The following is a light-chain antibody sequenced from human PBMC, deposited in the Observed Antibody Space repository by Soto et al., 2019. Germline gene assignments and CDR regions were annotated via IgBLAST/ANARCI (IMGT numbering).Light chain of an antibody. CDR1: STDVGGYNY. V-gene: IGLV2-11*01. J-gene: IGLJ1*01. CDR2: DVS. CDR3: CSYAGRDTLYV. Sequence: SALNQPPSVSGAPGQSVTISCTGTSTDVGGYNYVSWYQQHPGKVPKLMLYDVSKRPSGVPDRFSGSKSGNTASLTISGLQAEDEADYYCCSYAGRDTLYVFGSGTKVTVL.